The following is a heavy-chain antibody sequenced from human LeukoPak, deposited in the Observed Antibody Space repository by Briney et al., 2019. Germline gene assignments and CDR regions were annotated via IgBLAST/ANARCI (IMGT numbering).Heavy chain of an antibody. Sequence: ASVKVSCKASGYTFTSYDINWVRQATGQGLEWMGWMNPNSGNTGYAQKFQGRVTMTRNTSISTAYMELSSLRSEDTAVYYCARDRGEWYYYDSSGPAGRAFDIWGQGTMVTVSS. J-gene: IGHJ3*02. D-gene: IGHD3-22*01. V-gene: IGHV1-8*01. CDR1: GYTFTSYD. CDR3: ARDRGEWYYYDSSGPAGRAFDI. CDR2: MNPNSGNT.